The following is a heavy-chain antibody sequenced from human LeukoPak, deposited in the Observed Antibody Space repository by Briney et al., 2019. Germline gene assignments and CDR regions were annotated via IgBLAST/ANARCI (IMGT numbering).Heavy chain of an antibody. CDR1: GFTVSSYF. Sequence: PGGSLRLSCAAAGFTVSSYFMTWVRQAPGKWLECVSAISRVGSNTYYADSVEVPFTISSDNSNNTLYLQMNDRRTQATAVYYCAKLVGATVTSDYWGQGTMVTVSS. V-gene: IGHV3-23*01. CDR3: AKLVGATVTSDY. CDR2: ISRVGSNT. D-gene: IGHD1-26*01. J-gene: IGHJ4*02.